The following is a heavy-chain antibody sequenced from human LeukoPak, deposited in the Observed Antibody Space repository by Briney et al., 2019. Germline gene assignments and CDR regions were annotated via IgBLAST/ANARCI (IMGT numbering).Heavy chain of an antibody. Sequence: ASVKVSCKASGYTFSIYGFSWVRQAPGQGLEWMGWISVYNGNTNYAQKFQGRVTMTRNTSISTAYMELSSLRSEDTAVCYCARGRFRRGSIWGQGTMVTVSS. V-gene: IGHV1-18*01. CDR1: GYTFSIYG. D-gene: IGHD3-10*01. CDR2: ISVYNGNT. J-gene: IGHJ3*02. CDR3: ARGRFRRGSI.